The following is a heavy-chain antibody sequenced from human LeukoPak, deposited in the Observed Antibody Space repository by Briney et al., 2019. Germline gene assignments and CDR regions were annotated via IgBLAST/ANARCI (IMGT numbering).Heavy chain of an antibody. J-gene: IGHJ4*02. CDR1: GFTFSSYG. D-gene: IGHD3-10*01. V-gene: IGHV3-30*02. Sequence: GGSLRLSCAASGFTFSSYGMHWVRQAPGKGLEWVAVIWYGGSNKYYADSVKGRFTISRDNSKNTLYLQMNSLRAEDTAVYYCAKDEMVRGLWYWGQGTLVTVSS. CDR2: IWYGGSNK. CDR3: AKDEMVRGLWY.